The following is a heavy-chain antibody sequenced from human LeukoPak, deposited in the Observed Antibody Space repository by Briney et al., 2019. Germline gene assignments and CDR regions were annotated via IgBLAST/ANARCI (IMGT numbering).Heavy chain of an antibody. CDR1: GFTFSSYS. CDR3: ARGYCSSTSCYPDY. V-gene: IGHV3-21*01. D-gene: IGHD2-2*01. J-gene: IGHJ4*02. Sequence: GGSLRLSCAASGFTFSSYSMNWVRQAPGKGLEWVSSISSSSSYIYYVDSVNGRFTLSIDKAKNSLYLQMNNLRAEDTAVYYCARGYCSSTSCYPDYWGQGTLVTVSS. CDR2: ISSSSSYI.